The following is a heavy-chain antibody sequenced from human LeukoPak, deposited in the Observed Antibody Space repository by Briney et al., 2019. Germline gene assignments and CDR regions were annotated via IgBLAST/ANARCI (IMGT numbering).Heavy chain of an antibody. J-gene: IGHJ4*02. V-gene: IGHV5-51*01. CDR1: GYTFRTYW. CDR3: ARLDLGEQWSFDY. CDR2: IYPGDSDT. D-gene: IGHD3-10*01. Sequence: GESLKISCKASGYTFRTYWVGWVRQMPGKGLEWMGIIYPGDSDTRYSPSFQGQVTISADKSISTAYLQWSSLKASDTAMYYCARLDLGEQWSFDYWGQGTLVTVSS.